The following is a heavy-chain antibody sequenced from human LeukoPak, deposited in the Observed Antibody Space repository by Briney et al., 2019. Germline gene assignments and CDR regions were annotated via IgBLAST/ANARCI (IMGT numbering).Heavy chain of an antibody. J-gene: IGHJ4*02. CDR1: GFTFASYA. Sequence: GGSLRLSCAASGFTFASYAVSWVRQAPGKGLEWVSTISGSGGSTYYADSVKGRFTISRDNSKNTLSLQMNSLRAEDTAVYYCAKSGLVTAIRSYFDYRGQGTLVTVSS. CDR3: AKSGLVTAIRSYFDY. V-gene: IGHV3-23*01. CDR2: ISGSGGST. D-gene: IGHD2-21*02.